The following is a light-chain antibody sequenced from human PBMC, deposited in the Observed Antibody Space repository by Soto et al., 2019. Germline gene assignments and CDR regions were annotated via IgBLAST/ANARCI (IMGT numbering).Light chain of an antibody. CDR3: QQYGSSPPWT. J-gene: IGKJ1*01. CDR2: GAS. CDR1: QSVSSSF. V-gene: IGKV3-20*01. Sequence: EIVLTQSPGTLSLSPGEGATLSCRTSQSVSSSFLAWYQQKPGQAPRLLIYGASSRATGIPDRFSGSGSGTDFTLTIRRLEHEDFAVYYCQQYGSSPPWTFGQGTKVEIK.